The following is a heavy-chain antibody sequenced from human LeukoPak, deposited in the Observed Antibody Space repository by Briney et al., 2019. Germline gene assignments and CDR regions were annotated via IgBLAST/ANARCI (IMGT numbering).Heavy chain of an antibody. CDR3: AKEFRGYAFDY. CDR2: ISWDGGST. D-gene: IGHD3-10*01. J-gene: IGHJ4*02. V-gene: IGHV3-43*01. Sequence: GGSLRLSFAASGFTFDDYTMHWVRQAPGKGLEWVSLISWDGGSTYYADSVKGRFTISRDNSKNSLYLQMNSLRTEDTALYYCAKEFRGYAFDYWGQGTLVTVSS. CDR1: GFTFDDYT.